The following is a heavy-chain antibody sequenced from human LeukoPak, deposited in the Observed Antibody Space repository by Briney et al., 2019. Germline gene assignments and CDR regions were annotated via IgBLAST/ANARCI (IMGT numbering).Heavy chain of an antibody. CDR2: IIPIVGTA. V-gene: IGHV1-69*01. CDR3: ARSEYYGSGSFDY. Sequence: GASVNVSCKASGGTFSRYAISWVRQAPGQGLEWMGGIIPIVGTATYAQKFQGRVTITADESTSTAYMELSSLRSEDTAVYYCARSEYYGSGSFDYWGQGTLVTVSS. CDR1: GGTFSRYA. D-gene: IGHD3-10*01. J-gene: IGHJ4*02.